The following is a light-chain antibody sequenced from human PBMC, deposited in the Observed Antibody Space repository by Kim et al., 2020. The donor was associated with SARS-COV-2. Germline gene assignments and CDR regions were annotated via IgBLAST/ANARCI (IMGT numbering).Light chain of an antibody. J-gene: IGLJ2*01. CDR2: GKN. CDR1: SLRSYY. V-gene: IGLV3-19*01. Sequence: SSELTQDPAVSVALVQTARITCQGDSLRSYYASWYQQKPGQAPVLVIYGKNNQPSGIPDRFSGSSSGNTASLTITGAQAEDEADYYCNSRGSSGNRLVFGGGTQLTVL. CDR3: NSRGSSGNRLV.